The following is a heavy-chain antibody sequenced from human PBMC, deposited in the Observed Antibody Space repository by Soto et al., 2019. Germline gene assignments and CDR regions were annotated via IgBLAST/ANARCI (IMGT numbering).Heavy chain of an antibody. V-gene: IGHV1-2*02. CDR3: ARASRVEMARAGVGY. D-gene: IGHD5-12*01. CDR1: GYTFTGYY. J-gene: IGHJ4*02. CDR2: INPNSGGT. Sequence: QVQLVQSGAEVKKPGASVKVSCKASGYTFTGYYMHWVRQAPGQGLEWMGWINPNSGGTNYAQKFQGRVTMTRDTSISTAYMELSRMRSDDTAVYYCARASRVEMARAGVGYWGQGTLVTVSS.